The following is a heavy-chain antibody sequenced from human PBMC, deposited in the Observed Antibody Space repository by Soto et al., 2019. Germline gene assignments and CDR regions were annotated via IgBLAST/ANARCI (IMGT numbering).Heavy chain of an antibody. J-gene: IGHJ3*02. CDR1: GGSISSSSYY. CDR2: IYYSGST. Sequence: KPSETLSLTCTVSGGSISSSSYYWGWIRQPPGKGLEWIGSIYYSGSTYYNPSLKSRVTISVDTSKNQFSLKLSSVTAADTAVYYCARHPLIQLVPRSAFDIWGQGTMVTVSS. D-gene: IGHD6-13*01. V-gene: IGHV4-39*01. CDR3: ARHPLIQLVPRSAFDI.